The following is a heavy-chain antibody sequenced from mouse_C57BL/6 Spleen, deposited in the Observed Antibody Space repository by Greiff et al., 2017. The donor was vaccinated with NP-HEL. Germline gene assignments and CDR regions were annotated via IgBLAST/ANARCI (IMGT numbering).Heavy chain of an antibody. CDR1: GFTFSSYA. J-gene: IGHJ4*01. V-gene: IGHV5-4*03. CDR3: ARGRGDYAMDY. CDR2: ISDGGSYT. Sequence: EVKLVESGGGLVKPGGSLKLSCAASGFTFSSYAMSWVRQTPEKRLEWVATISDGGSYTYYPDTVKGRFTISRDNAKNNLYLQMSHLKSEDTAMYYCARGRGDYAMDYWGQGTSVTVSS.